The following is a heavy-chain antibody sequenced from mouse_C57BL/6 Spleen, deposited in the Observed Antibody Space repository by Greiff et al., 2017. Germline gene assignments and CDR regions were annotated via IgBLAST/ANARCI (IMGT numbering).Heavy chain of an antibody. D-gene: IGHD2-12*01. Sequence: EVKLMESGPGLVKPSQSLSLTCSVTGYSITSGYYWNWIRQFPGNKLEWMGYISYDGSNNYNPSLKNRISITRDTSKNQFFLKLNSVTTEDTATYDCASRVHLYDGGDYFDYWGQGTTLTVSS. CDR3: ASRVHLYDGGDYFDY. CDR1: GYSITSGYY. CDR2: ISYDGSN. V-gene: IGHV3-6*01. J-gene: IGHJ2*01.